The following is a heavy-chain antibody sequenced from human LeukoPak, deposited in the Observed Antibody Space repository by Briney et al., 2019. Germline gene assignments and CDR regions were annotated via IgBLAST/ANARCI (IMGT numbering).Heavy chain of an antibody. D-gene: IGHD2-15*01. Sequence: SETLSLTCTVSGVSISSYYWSWIRQPPGKGLEWIGYIYYSGSTNYNPSLKSRVTISVDTSKDQFSLKLSSVTAADTAVYYCARLGGLSEPDYWGQGTLVTVSS. CDR2: IYYSGST. CDR3: ARLGGLSEPDY. CDR1: GVSISSYY. J-gene: IGHJ4*02. V-gene: IGHV4-59*08.